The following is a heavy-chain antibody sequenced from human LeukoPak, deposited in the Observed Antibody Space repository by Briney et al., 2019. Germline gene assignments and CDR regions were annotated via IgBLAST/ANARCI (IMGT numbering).Heavy chain of an antibody. CDR2: IYYSGTT. CDR1: GGSISSISDY. Sequence: PSETLSLTCTVSGGSISSISDYWDWMRQPPGKGLEWIGSIYYSGTTYYNPSLKSRVTIFVDTSENQFSLRLSSVTAADTAMYYCARDSYYYYYMDVWGRGTTVTVSS. V-gene: IGHV4-39*02. CDR3: ARDSYYYYYMDV. J-gene: IGHJ6*03.